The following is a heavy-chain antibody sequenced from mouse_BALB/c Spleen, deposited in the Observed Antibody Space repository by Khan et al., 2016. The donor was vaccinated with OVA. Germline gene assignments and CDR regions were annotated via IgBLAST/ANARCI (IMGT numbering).Heavy chain of an antibody. J-gene: IGHJ2*01. CDR3: ARNREPDYFDY. Sequence: VQLQESGPGLLAPSPSLSITCTASGFSLTSPGVHLVRQPPGKVLEWLGVICAGGSTNYTSALMSRMTISKDSSKSQVVLRMNSLQTDDTDMYYCARNREPDYFDYWGQGTTRTGSS. V-gene: IGHV2-9*02. CDR2: ICAGGST. CDR1: GFSLTSPG.